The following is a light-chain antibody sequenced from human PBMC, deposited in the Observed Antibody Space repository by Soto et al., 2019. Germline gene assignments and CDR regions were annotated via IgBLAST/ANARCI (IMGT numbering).Light chain of an antibody. CDR2: EVN. CDR3: CLSPGSLTWL. CDR1: GSDVGDSSH. V-gene: IGLV2-11*01. Sequence: QSALTQPRSVSGSPGQSVTISCTATGSDVGDSSHVSWYQLHPGKAPKLMIYEVNNRPSGVPDRFSGSKSGSTASLTISGLQAEDEADYYCCLSPGSLTWLFGGGTKLTVL. J-gene: IGLJ3*02.